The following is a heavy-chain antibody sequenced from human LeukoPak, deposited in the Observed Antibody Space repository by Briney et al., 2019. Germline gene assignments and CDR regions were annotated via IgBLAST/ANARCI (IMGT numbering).Heavy chain of an antibody. J-gene: IGHJ4*02. D-gene: IGHD6-25*01. CDR1: GYAITSHF. V-gene: IGHV1-46*01. Sequence: ASVKVSCKTSGYAITSHFMHWVRQAPGQGLEWVGTIHPDGETTTYGQKFQGRVTMTCDTSTSTVYMDLSSLRSEDTAVYYCAREAIAAGKNFDYWGQGTQDTVSS. CDR2: IHPDGETT. CDR3: AREAIAAGKNFDY.